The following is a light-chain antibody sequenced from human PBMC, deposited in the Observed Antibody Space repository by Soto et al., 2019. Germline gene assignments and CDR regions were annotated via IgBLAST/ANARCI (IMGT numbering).Light chain of an antibody. Sequence: QSVLTQPASVSGSPGQSISIPCTGTSRDIGDYNYVSWYQQHPGGAPKLLIYEVYNRPAGVSDRFSGSKSGNTASLTISGLQTGDEADYYCSSYSGSNTLYLFGTGTKSPS. CDR2: EVY. CDR3: SSYSGSNTLYL. CDR1: SRDIGDYNY. J-gene: IGLJ1*01. V-gene: IGLV2-14*01.